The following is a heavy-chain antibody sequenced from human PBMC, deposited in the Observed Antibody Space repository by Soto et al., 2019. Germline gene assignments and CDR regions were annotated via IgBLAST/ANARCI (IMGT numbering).Heavy chain of an antibody. CDR2: IIPIFGTA. D-gene: IGHD4-17*01. J-gene: IGHJ4*02. Sequence: QVQLVQSGAEVKKPGSSVKVSCKVSGVTFSSYAISWVRQAPGQGLEWMGGIIPIFGTANYAQKFQGRVTITADKSTSTAYMELSSLRSEDTAVYYCARDPDYGDWQGLFDYWGQGTLVTVSS. CDR1: GVTFSSYA. CDR3: ARDPDYGDWQGLFDY. V-gene: IGHV1-69*06.